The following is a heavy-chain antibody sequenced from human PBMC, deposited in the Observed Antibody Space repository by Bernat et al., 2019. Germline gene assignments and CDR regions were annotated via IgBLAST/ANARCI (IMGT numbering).Heavy chain of an antibody. J-gene: IGHJ6*02. V-gene: IGHV3-21*01. Sequence: EVQLVESGGGLVKPGGSLRLSCAASGFTFSSYSMNWVRQAPGKGLEWVSSISSSSSYIYYADSVKGRFTISRDNAKNSLYLQMNSLRAEDTAVYYCARDLRSGIRYKEGDYYYYYGMDVWGQGTTVTVSS. D-gene: IGHD6-19*01. CDR1: GFTFSSYS. CDR3: ARDLRSGIRYKEGDYYYYYGMDV. CDR2: ISSSSSYI.